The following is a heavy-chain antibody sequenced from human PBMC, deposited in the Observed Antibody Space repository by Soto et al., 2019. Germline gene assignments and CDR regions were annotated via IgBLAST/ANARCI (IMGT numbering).Heavy chain of an antibody. CDR1: GFTFTTYT. J-gene: IGHJ4*02. V-gene: IGHV3-23*01. CDR3: AKDMRPDGVWDFDS. Sequence: EGQLLESGGGLVQPGGSLRLSCAASGFTFTTYTMAWVRQAPGRGPEWVSGIAQNGGTYYADSVKGRFIISRDNSRNTVSLQMTALKGEDTAIYCCAKDMRPDGVWDFDSWGQGTLVTVAS. CDR2: IAQNGGT. D-gene: IGHD4-17*01.